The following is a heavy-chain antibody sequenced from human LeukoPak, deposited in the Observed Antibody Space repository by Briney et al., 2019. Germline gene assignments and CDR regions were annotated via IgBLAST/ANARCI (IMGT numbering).Heavy chain of an antibody. V-gene: IGHV1-3*01. CDR2: INAGNGNT. CDR3: GRLGYCSGSSCPTSYYNWFDP. J-gene: IGHJ5*02. CDR1: GYTFTSYA. Sequence: ASVKVSCKASGYTFTSYAMHWVRQAPGQRLEWMGWINAGNGNTKYSQKLQGRVTMTTDTSTSTAYMELTSLRSDDTAVYYCGRLGYCSGSSCPTSYYNWFDPWGQGTLVTVAS. D-gene: IGHD2-15*01.